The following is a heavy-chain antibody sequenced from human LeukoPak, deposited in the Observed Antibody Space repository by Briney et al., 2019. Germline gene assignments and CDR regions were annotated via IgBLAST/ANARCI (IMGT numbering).Heavy chain of an antibody. Sequence: GGSLRLSCAASGFTFSSYAMDWVRQAPGKGLEWVSVINSSGDTTYYSDSVKGRFIISRDNSRNTLYLQMNSLRVDDTAVYYCAKAGIAVPATPEYCGQGTQVTVSS. V-gene: IGHV3-23*01. D-gene: IGHD6-19*01. CDR2: INSSGDTT. CDR1: GFTFSSYA. CDR3: AKAGIAVPATPEY. J-gene: IGHJ4*02.